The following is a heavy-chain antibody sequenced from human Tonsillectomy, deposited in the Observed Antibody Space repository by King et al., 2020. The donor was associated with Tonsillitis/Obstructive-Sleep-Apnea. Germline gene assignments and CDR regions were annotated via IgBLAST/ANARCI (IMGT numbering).Heavy chain of an antibody. CDR3: ARDLMVCTSQRPFVPLDY. J-gene: IGHJ4*02. CDR2: ISAYNGNT. CDR1: GYTFTSYG. V-gene: IGHV1-18*01. Sequence: QLVQSGAEVKKPGASVKVSCKASGYTFTSYGISWVRQAPGQGLEWMGWISAYNGNTNYAQKLQARVTMTTDTSTSTAYMELRSLRSDDTAVSYCARDLMVCTSQRPFVPLDYWGQGTLVTVSS. D-gene: IGHD2-8*02.